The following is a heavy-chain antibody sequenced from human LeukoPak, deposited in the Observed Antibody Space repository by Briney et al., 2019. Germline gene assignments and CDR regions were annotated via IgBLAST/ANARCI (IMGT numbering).Heavy chain of an antibody. Sequence: ASVKVSCKASGYTFTNYAMNWVRQAPGQGLEWMGWINTNTGNPTYAQGFTGRFVFSLDTSVSTAYLQISSLKAEDTAVYYCARVGAAAAGTVFGYWGQGTLVTVSS. D-gene: IGHD6-13*01. CDR3: ARVGAAAAGTVFGY. CDR1: GYTFTNYA. CDR2: INTNTGNP. V-gene: IGHV7-4-1*02. J-gene: IGHJ4*02.